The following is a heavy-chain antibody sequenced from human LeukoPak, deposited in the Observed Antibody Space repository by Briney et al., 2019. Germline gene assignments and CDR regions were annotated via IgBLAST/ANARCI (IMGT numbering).Heavy chain of an antibody. D-gene: IGHD2-2*02. V-gene: IGHV1-46*03. J-gene: IGHJ4*02. Sequence: ASVKVSCKASGYIFTSYYIHWVRQAPGQGLEWMGVINPSGDTTTYAQKFQGRVTMTRDMSTSTVYMELSSLRSEDTAVYYCTRDKFHTFWGQGTLVTVSS. CDR2: INPSGDTT. CDR1: GYIFTSYY. CDR3: TRDKFHTF.